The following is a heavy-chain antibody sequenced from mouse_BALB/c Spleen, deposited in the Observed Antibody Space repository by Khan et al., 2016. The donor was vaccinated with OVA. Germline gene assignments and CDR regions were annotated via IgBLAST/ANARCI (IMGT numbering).Heavy chain of an antibody. Sequence: QVQLKESGPGLVAPSQSLSITCTVSGFSLSSYGVSWVRQPPGKGLEWLGVIWGDGSTNYHSTLKSRLIISKDNSKSQVFLKLNSLQTDDTATYYGGKYTPDYYSMDYWGQGTSVTVSS. J-gene: IGHJ4*01. V-gene: IGHV2-3*01. CDR1: GFSLSSYG. CDR2: IWGDGST. CDR3: GKYTPDYYSMDY.